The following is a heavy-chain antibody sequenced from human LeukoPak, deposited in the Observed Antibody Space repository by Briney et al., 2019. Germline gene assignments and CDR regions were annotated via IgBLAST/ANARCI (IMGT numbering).Heavy chain of an antibody. V-gene: IGHV3-21*01. J-gene: IGHJ4*02. CDR2: ISSSSSYI. CDR3: ARDLIVGAIGFAY. D-gene: IGHD1-26*01. Sequence: GGSLRLSCAASGFTFSSYSMNWVRQTPGKGLEWVSSISSSSSYIYYADSVKGRFTISRDNAKNSLYLQMNSLRAEDTAVYYCARDLIVGAIGFAYWGQGTLVTVSS. CDR1: GFTFSSYS.